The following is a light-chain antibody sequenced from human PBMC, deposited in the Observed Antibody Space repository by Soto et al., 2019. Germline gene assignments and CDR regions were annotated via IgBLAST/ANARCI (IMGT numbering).Light chain of an antibody. V-gene: IGLV2-14*03. J-gene: IGLJ3*02. CDR1: SSDVGGYNY. CDR2: EVS. CDR3: SSYTSSSTWL. Sequence: QSALTQPRSVSGSPGQSVTISCTGTSSDVGGYNYVSWYQQHPGKAPKLMIYEVSNRPSGVSNRFSGSKSANTASLTISGLQAGDEADYYCSSYTSSSTWLFGGGTKLTVL.